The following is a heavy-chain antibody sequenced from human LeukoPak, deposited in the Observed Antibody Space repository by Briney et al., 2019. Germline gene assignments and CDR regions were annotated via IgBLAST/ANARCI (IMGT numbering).Heavy chain of an antibody. V-gene: IGHV3-23*01. CDR2: ISGSGGST. J-gene: IGHJ4*02. Sequence: GASLRLSCAASGFTFSSYAMSWVRQAPGKGLEWVSAISGSGGSTYYADSVKGRFTISRDNSKNTLYLQMNSLRAEDTAVYYCAKQDSSGYYYALFDYWGQGTLVTVSP. CDR3: AKQDSSGYYYALFDY. D-gene: IGHD3-22*01. CDR1: GFTFSSYA.